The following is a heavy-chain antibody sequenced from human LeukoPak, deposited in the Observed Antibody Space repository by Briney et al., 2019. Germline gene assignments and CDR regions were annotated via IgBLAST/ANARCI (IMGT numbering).Heavy chain of an antibody. D-gene: IGHD3-10*01. V-gene: IGHV1-18*01. CDR1: GFSFSNFG. CDR3: AGELGEWGVFDY. Sequence: ASVKVSCKASGFSFSNFGFSWVRQAPGQGLEWVGWISVYNGNTNYAQQLQGRVTMTTDTSTSTAYMELRGLKSDDTAIYYCAGELGEWGVFDYWGQGTLVTVSS. CDR2: ISVYNGNT. J-gene: IGHJ4*02.